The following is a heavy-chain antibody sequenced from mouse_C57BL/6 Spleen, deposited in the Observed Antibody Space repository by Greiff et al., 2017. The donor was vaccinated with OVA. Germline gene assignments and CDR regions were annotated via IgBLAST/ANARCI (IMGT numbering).Heavy chain of an antibody. D-gene: IGHD2-2*01. CDR1: GFTFSDYG. Sequence: DVKLVESGGGLVKPGGSLKLSCAASGFTFSDYGMHWVRQAPEKGLEWVAYISSGSSTIYYADTVKGRFTISRDNAKNTLFLQMTSLRSEDTAMYYCARTFMVTFDYWGQGTTFTVSS. CDR3: ARTFMVTFDY. V-gene: IGHV5-17*01. J-gene: IGHJ2*01. CDR2: ISSGSSTI.